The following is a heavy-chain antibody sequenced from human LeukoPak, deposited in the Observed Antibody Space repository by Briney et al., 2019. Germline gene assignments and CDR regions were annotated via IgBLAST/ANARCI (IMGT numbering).Heavy chain of an antibody. CDR2: INPSGAST. CDR1: GYTFTSYY. CDR3: ARVAAAGFAYDKFDP. D-gene: IGHD6-13*01. V-gene: IGHV1-46*01. Sequence: GSSVKVSCKASGYTFTSYYMHWVRQAPGQGLEWMGIINPSGASTNYAQKFQGRVNMTRDTSTNTVYMELGSLRSEDTAVYYCARVAAAGFAYDKFDPWGQGTLVTVPS. J-gene: IGHJ5*02.